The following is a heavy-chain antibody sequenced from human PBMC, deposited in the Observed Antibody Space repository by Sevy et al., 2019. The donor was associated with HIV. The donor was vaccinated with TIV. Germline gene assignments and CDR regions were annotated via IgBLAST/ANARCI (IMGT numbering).Heavy chain of an antibody. CDR3: AKPTYYDILTGYS. Sequence: GGSLRLSCAASGFTFSSYAMSWVRQAPGKGLEWVSAITGSGGSTYYADSVKGRFTISRDNSKNTLYLQMNSLRAEDTIAYYCAKPTYYDILTGYSWGQGTLVTVSS. D-gene: IGHD3-9*01. CDR2: ITGSGGST. CDR1: GFTFSSYA. V-gene: IGHV3-23*01. J-gene: IGHJ4*02.